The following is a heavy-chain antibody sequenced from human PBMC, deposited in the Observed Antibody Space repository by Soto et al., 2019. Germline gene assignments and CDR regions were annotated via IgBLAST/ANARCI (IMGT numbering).Heavy chain of an antibody. D-gene: IGHD3-16*01. CDR3: ARNPFSPSSYTSLAP. J-gene: IGHJ5*02. V-gene: IGHV4-4*02. Sequence: PSETLSLTCAVSSASIGAGTSYWWSWVRQPPGKGLEWIGEIYDSGRTNYNPSLKSRVTVSVDKSKNQFSLQLRSLTAAATAVYFWARNPFSPSSYTSLAPGGQGALVTVPS. CDR1: SASIGAGTSYW. CDR2: IYDSGRT.